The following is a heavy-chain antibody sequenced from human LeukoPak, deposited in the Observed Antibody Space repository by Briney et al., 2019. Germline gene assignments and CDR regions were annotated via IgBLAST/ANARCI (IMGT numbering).Heavy chain of an antibody. D-gene: IGHD6-13*01. CDR3: AKPGVGVAAGPGGYFDY. CDR2: ITYDGAFDGGKT. CDR1: GLSLSNYP. Sequence: PGGSLRLSCEASGLSLSNYPMHWVRQAPGKGLEWITLITYDGAFDGGKTYYADSVKGRFTVSRDKSKNTLFLQMNSLRADDTAVYYCAKPGVGVAAGPGGYFDYWGQGTLITVSS. V-gene: IGHV3-30-3*02. J-gene: IGHJ4*02.